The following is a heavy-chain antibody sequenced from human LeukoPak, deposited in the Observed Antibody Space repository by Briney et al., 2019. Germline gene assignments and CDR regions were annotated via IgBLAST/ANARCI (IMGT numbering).Heavy chain of an antibody. CDR2: ISYDGSNK. CDR1: GFTFSSYG. CDR3: AKDGYCSSTGCYGYGMDV. V-gene: IGHV3-30*18. J-gene: IGHJ6*02. Sequence: GGSLRLSCAASGFTFSSYGMHWVRQAPGKGLEWVAVISYDGSNKYYADSVKGRFTISRDNSKNTLYLQMNSLRAEDTAVYYCAKDGYCSSTGCYGYGMDVWGQGTTVTVSS. D-gene: IGHD2-2*03.